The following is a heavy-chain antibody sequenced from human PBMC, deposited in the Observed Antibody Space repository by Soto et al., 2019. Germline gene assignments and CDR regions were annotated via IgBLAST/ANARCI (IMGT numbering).Heavy chain of an antibody. V-gene: IGHV3-15*01. CDR2: IKSKTDGGTT. CDR3: TTGTPGYSYGFAFDI. CDR1: GFTFSNAW. Sequence: EVQLVESGGGLVKPGGSLRLSCAASGFTFSNAWMSWVRQAPGKGLEWVGRIKSKTDGGTTDYAAPVKGRFTISRDDSKNTLYLQMNSLKTEDTAVYYCTTGTPGYSYGFAFDIWGQGTMVTVSS. J-gene: IGHJ3*02. D-gene: IGHD5-18*01.